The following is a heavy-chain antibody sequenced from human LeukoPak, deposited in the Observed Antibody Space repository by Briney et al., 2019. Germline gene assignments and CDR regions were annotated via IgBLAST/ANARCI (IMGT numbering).Heavy chain of an antibody. CDR1: GYTFTKFG. D-gene: IGHD6-25*01. J-gene: IGHJ4*02. Sequence: ASVKVSCKASGYTFTKFGISWVRRAPGQEFEWMGWISPYNDNTNYAKKFQGRVTLTTDTSTGTAYMERRGLTSDDTAVYYCAREPSGLLFDYWGLGTLVTVSS. CDR2: ISPYNDNT. CDR3: AREPSGLLFDY. V-gene: IGHV1-18*01.